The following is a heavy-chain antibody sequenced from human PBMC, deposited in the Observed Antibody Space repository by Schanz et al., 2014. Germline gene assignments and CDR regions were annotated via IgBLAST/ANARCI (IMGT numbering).Heavy chain of an antibody. D-gene: IGHD4-17*01. Sequence: EVQLVSSGGELIQPGGSLRLSCEASGFTFSRYWMHWVRQAPGKGLEWVSRLNFDETYTSSAASVNGRFPISRDPAKNTVYLQMTSLRVEDTALYYCAKDPHRDYGGKPQTFDIWGQGTMVTVSS. J-gene: IGHJ3*02. V-gene: IGHV3-74*01. CDR1: GFTFSRYW. CDR2: LNFDETYT. CDR3: AKDPHRDYGGKPQTFDI.